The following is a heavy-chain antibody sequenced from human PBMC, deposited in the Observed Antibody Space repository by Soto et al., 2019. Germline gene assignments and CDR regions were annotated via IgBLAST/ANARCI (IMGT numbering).Heavy chain of an antibody. D-gene: IGHD3-10*01. V-gene: IGHV1-69*06. CDR2: IIPIFGTA. Sequence: SVKVSCKASGGTFSSYAISWVRQDPGQGLEWRGGIIPIFGTANYAQKFQGRVTITADKSTSTAYMELSSLRSEDTAVYYCASDRGEFYFAYYYYGMDVWGQGTTVTVSS. J-gene: IGHJ6*02. CDR3: ASDRGEFYFAYYYYGMDV. CDR1: GGTFSSYA.